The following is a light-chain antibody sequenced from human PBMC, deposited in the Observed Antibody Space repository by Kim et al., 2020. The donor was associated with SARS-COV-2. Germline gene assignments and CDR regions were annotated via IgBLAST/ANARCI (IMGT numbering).Light chain of an antibody. V-gene: IGLV3-19*01. J-gene: IGLJ3*02. CDR2: GKN. CDR1: SLRSYY. CDR3: NSRDSSGNHV. Sequence: SSELTQDPAVSVALGQTVRITCQGDSLRSYYASWYQQKPGQAPVLVIYGKNNRPSGIPDRFSGSSSGNTASLTIPGARAEDEADYYCNSRDSSGNHVFGG.